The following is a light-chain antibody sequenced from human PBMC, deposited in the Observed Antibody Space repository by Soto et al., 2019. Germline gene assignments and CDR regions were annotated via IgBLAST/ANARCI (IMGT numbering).Light chain of an antibody. J-gene: IGLJ2*01. CDR3: QTWGTDIVI. CDR2: LNSDGSH. CDR1: SGHITYA. V-gene: IGLV4-69*01. Sequence: QPVLTQSPSASASLGASVKLTCTLSSGHITYAITWHQQQPEKAPRYLMKLNSDGSHSKGDGIPDRFSGSSSGAERYLTISSLQSEDEADYYCQTWGTDIVIFGGGTKLTVL.